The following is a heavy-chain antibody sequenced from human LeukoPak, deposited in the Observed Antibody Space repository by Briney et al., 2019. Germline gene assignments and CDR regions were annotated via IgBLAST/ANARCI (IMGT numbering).Heavy chain of an antibody. Sequence: PSETLSLTCTVSGGSISGLYWSWIRQPPGKALEWIAYIYYSGTTNYNPSLKSRVTISVDTSKNQFSLKLSSVTAADTAVYYCTRTRGDGYSDYWGQGTLVTVSS. J-gene: IGHJ4*02. CDR3: TRTRGDGYSDY. V-gene: IGHV4-59*08. CDR2: IYYSGTT. D-gene: IGHD5-24*01. CDR1: GGSISGLY.